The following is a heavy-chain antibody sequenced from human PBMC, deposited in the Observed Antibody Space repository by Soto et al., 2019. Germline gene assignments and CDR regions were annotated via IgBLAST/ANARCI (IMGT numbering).Heavy chain of an antibody. J-gene: IGHJ4*02. CDR1: GFTFSSYA. CDR3: AKPSGSYWYYFDY. CDR2: ISGSGGST. V-gene: IGHV3-23*01. D-gene: IGHD1-26*01. Sequence: EVQLLESGGGLVQPGGSQRLSCAASGFTFSSYAMSWVRQAPGKGLEWVSAISGSGGSTYYADSVKGRFTISRDNSKNTLYLQMNSLRAEDTAVYYCAKPSGSYWYYFDYWGQGTLVTVSS.